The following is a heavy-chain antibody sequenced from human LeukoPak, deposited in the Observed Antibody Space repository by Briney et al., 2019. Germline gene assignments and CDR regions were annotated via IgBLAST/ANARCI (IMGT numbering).Heavy chain of an antibody. V-gene: IGHV3-33*01. CDR3: ARSIYGSGSYYAFDI. Sequence: PGMSLRLSCAASGFTFSSYGMEWVRQAPGKGLEWLTVIWYDGSKKYYADSVKGRFTISRDNSKNTLSLQMNSLRAEDTAVFYCARSIYGSGSYYAFDIWGQGTMVTVSS. CDR2: IWYDGSKK. D-gene: IGHD3-10*01. CDR1: GFTFSSYG. J-gene: IGHJ3*02.